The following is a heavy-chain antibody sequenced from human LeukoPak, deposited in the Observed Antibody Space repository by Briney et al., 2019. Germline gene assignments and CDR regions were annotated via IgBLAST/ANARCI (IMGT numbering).Heavy chain of an antibody. CDR2: ISYDGSSK. V-gene: IGHV3-30*04. Sequence: GGSLRLSCVASGFTFSSYNMNWVRQAPGKGLEWVAVISYDGSSKYYADSVKGRFTISRDNSKNTLYLQMNSLRAEDTAVYYCARARSSYGYGDAFDIWGQGTMVAVSS. CDR1: GFTFSSYN. J-gene: IGHJ3*02. D-gene: IGHD5-18*01. CDR3: ARARSSYGYGDAFDI.